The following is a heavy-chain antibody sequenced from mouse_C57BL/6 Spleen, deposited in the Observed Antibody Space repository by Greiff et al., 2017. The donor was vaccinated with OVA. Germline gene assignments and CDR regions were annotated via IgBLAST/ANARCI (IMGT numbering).Heavy chain of an antibody. J-gene: IGHJ4*01. D-gene: IGHD2-3*01. CDR2: IWSDGST. CDR1: GFSLTSYG. V-gene: IGHV2-6-1*01. CDR3: ARQFDGYLGAMDY. Sequence: QVQLKESGPGLVAASQSLSITCTVSGFSLTSYGVHWVRQPPGKGLEWLVVIWSDGSTTYNSALKSRLSISKDNSKSQVFLKMNSLQTDDTAMYYCARQFDGYLGAMDYWGQGTSVTVSS.